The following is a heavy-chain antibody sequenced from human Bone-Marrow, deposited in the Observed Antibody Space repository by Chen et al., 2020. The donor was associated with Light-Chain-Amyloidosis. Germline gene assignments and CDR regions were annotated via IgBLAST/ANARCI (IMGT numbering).Heavy chain of an antibody. CDR1: GGSIRSDNYY. V-gene: IGHV4-61*02. CDR3: ARSYSGYFDY. Sequence: QVQLQESGPGLVKPSQTLSLTCTVSGGSIRSDNYYWSWIRQPAGKGLEWIGHIYISRKTNYNPSLKSRVTISLDTSKIQFSLNLSSVTAADTAVYYCARSYSGYFDYWGQGTQVTVSS. D-gene: IGHD5-12*01. J-gene: IGHJ4*02. CDR2: IYISRKT.